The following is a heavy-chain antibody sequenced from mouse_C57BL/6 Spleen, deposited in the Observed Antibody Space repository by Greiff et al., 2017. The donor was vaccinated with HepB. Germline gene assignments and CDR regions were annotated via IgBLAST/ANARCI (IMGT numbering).Heavy chain of an antibody. V-gene: IGHV2-5*01. CDR1: GFSLTSYG. J-gene: IGHJ4*01. Sequence: QVQLQQSGPGLVQPSQSLSITCTVSGFSLTSYGVHWVRQSPGKGLEWLGVIWRGGSTDYNAAFMSRLSITKDNSKSQVFFKMNSLQADDTAIYSCAKKAGYYDYDYAMDYWGQGTSVTVSS. D-gene: IGHD2-4*01. CDR3: AKKAGYYDYDYAMDY. CDR2: IWRGGST.